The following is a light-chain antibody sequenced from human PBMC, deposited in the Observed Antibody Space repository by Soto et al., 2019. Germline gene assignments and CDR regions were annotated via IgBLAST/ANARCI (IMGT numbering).Light chain of an antibody. CDR2: AAS. Sequence: DIQMTQSPSSVSASVGDRVTITCRASQGISTWLVWYQQKPGKAPKLLIYAASSLQSAVTSRFSGSGSGTDFTLTISSLQPEDFATYYCQQAYTFPFTFGPGTKVDIK. J-gene: IGKJ3*01. V-gene: IGKV1D-12*01. CDR3: QQAYTFPFT. CDR1: QGISTW.